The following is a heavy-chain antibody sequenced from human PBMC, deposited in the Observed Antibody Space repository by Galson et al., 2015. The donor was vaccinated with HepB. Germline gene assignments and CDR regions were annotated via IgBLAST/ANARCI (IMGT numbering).Heavy chain of an antibody. CDR3: ASQEDGSGSYIIDY. Sequence: SVKVSCKASGGTFSSYTISWVRQAPGQGLEWMGRIIPILGIANYAQKFQGRVTITADKSTSTAYMELSSLRSEDTAVYYCASQEDGSGSYIIDYWGQGTLVTVSS. J-gene: IGHJ4*02. D-gene: IGHD3-10*01. CDR2: IIPILGIA. V-gene: IGHV1-69*02. CDR1: GGTFSSYT.